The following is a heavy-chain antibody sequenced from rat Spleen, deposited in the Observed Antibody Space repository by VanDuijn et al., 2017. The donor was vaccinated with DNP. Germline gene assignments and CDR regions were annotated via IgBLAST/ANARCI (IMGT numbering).Heavy chain of an antibody. V-gene: IGHV3-1*01. CDR2: ISYSGYT. J-gene: IGHJ2*01. Sequence: EVQLQESGPGLVKPSQSLSLTCSVTGYSITSNYWGWIRKFPGNKMEWIGDISYSGYTSYNPSLKSRISITRDTSKIQFFLQLHSVTTKDTAIYYSPKGHPPRGLPPWGQGVILTVSS. CDR3: PKGHPPRGLPP. D-gene: IGHD3-2*01. CDR1: GYSITSNY.